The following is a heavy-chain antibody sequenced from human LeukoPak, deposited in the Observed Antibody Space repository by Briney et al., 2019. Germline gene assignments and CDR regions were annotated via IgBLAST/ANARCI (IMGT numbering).Heavy chain of an antibody. V-gene: IGHV4-61*02. D-gene: IGHD6-13*01. CDR1: GGSISSGSYY. CDR2: IYTSGST. CDR3: ARNSSSWYDFGDYYYYMDV. J-gene: IGHJ6*03. Sequence: SETLSLTCTVSGGSISSGSYYWSWIRQPAGKGLEWIGRIYTSGSTNYNPSLKSRVTISADTSKNQFSLKLSSVTAADTAVYYCARNSSSWYDFGDYYYYMDVWGKGTTVTVSS.